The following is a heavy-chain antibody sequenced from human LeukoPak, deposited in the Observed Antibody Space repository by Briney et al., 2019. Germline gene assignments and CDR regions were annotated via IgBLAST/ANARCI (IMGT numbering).Heavy chain of an antibody. CDR3: ARGRGGYPD. CDR2: IATDGSFA. CDR1: GFTFSSYG. J-gene: IGHJ3*01. V-gene: IGHV3-30*03. D-gene: IGHD5-12*01. Sequence: GGSLRLSCAASGFTFSSYGMHWVRQAPGKGLEWLAGIATDGSFAYYADSVKGRFTLSRDNSKNTLCLQMDSLRTEDTAVYYCARGRGGYPDWGQGTMVTVSS.